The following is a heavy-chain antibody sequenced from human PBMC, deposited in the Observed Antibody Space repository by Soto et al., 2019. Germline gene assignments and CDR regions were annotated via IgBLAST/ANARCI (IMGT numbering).Heavy chain of an antibody. Sequence: GGSLRLSCAASGFTFSSYAMSWVRQAPGKGLEWVSTISGSGGGTYYADSMKGRFTISRDNSKNTLYLQMYSVRVEDTAVYYCARESDHWGQGTLVTVSS. V-gene: IGHV3-23*01. CDR3: ARESDH. CDR1: GFTFSSYA. CDR2: ISGSGGGT. J-gene: IGHJ4*02.